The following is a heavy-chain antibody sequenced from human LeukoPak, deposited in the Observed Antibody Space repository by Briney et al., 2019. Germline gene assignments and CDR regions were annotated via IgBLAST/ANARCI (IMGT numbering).Heavy chain of an antibody. CDR1: GVSISSSNSY. Sequence: SETLSLTCTVSGVSISSSNSYWGWIRQPPGKGLEWIGSIYYTGNTYYNASLKSRVTISIDTSKNQISLRLTSVTATDTAMYFCARQTGSGLFTLPGGQGTLVTVSS. D-gene: IGHD3/OR15-3a*01. V-gene: IGHV4-39*01. CDR3: ARQTGSGLFTLP. CDR2: IYYTGNT. J-gene: IGHJ4*02.